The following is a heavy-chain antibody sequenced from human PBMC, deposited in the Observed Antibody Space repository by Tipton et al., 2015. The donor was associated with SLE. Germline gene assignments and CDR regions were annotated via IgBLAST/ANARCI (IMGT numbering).Heavy chain of an antibody. V-gene: IGHV3-30-3*01. CDR1: GFTFSSYA. D-gene: IGHD4-11*01. CDR3: AKGAVTPYYFDY. J-gene: IGHJ4*02. CDR2: ISYDGSNK. Sequence: SLRLSCAASGFTFSSYAMHWVRQAPGKGLEWVAVISYDGSNKYYADSVKGRFTISRDNSKNTLYLQMNSLRAEDTAVYYCAKGAVTPYYFDYWGQGTLVTVSS.